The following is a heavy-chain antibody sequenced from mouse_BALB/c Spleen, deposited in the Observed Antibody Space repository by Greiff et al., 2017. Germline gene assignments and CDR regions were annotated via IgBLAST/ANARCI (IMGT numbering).Heavy chain of an antibody. V-gene: IGHV1-5*01. CDR3: TRKGSTMITTFDY. CDR2: IYPGNSDT. D-gene: IGHD2-4*01. CDR1: GYSFTSYW. J-gene: IGHJ2*01. Sequence: EVKLQQSGTVLARPGASVKMSCKASGYSFTSYWMHWVKQRPGQGLEWIGAIYPGNSDTSYNQKFKGKAKLTAVTSASTAYMELSSLTNEDSAVYYCTRKGSTMITTFDYWGKGTTLTVSS.